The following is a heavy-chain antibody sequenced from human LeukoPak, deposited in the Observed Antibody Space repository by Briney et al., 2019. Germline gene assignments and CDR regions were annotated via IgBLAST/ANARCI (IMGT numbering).Heavy chain of an antibody. CDR3: ARDRGGSYSAIDY. D-gene: IGHD1-26*01. V-gene: IGHV3-48*04. J-gene: IGHJ4*02. CDR1: GFTFSSFA. Sequence: GGSLRLSCAASGFTFSSFAMGWVRQAPGKGLEWVSFISSSSSTIYYADSVKGRFTISRDNAKNSLYLQMNSLRAEDTAVYYCARDRGGSYSAIDYWGQGTLVTVSS. CDR2: ISSSSSTI.